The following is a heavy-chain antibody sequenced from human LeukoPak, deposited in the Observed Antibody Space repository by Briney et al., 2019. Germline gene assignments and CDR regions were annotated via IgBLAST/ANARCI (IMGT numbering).Heavy chain of an antibody. V-gene: IGHV4-39*07. D-gene: IGHD1-26*01. CDR1: GGSISSSSYY. Sequence: SETLSLTCTVSGGSISSSSYYWGWIRQPPGKGLEWIGSIYYSGSTDYNPSLKSRVTMSVDTSKNHFSLRLSSLTAADTAMYYCARENSGDYRFDYWGQGTLVTVSS. CDR2: IYYSGST. CDR3: ARENSGDYRFDY. J-gene: IGHJ4*02.